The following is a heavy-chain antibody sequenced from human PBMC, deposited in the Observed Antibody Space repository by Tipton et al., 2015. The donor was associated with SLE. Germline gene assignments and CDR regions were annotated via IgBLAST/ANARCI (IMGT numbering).Heavy chain of an antibody. Sequence: TLSLTCAVYNESLSGYYWSWVRQPPGKGLEWIGEINQSGSTNYSPSFESRVTMSVDPSKNQFSLTLMSVTAADTAVYFCARIIAGHGDAFDVWGQGTMVTVSS. CDR1: NESLSGYY. J-gene: IGHJ3*01. V-gene: IGHV4-34*01. CDR2: INQSGST. CDR3: ARIIAGHGDAFDV.